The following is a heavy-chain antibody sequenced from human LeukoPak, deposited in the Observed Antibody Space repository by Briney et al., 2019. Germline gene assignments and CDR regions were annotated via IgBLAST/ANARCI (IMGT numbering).Heavy chain of an antibody. J-gene: IGHJ3*02. CDR1: GFTFRSNW. CDR2: INSDGSST. D-gene: IGHD3-16*01. Sequence: GGSLRLFCAASGFTFRSNWMHWVRQPPGKGLVWVSLINSDGSSTTYADSVRGRFTISRDNAKNTLYLQMNSLRAEDTAVYYCARTLADAFDIWGQGTIVTVSS. CDR3: ARTLADAFDI. V-gene: IGHV3-74*01.